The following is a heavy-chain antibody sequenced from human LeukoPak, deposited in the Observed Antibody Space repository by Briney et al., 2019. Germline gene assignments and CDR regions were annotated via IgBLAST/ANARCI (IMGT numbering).Heavy chain of an antibody. J-gene: IGHJ6*02. Sequence: GGSLRLSCAASGFTFSSYAMSWVRQAPGRGLEWVSAISGSGGSTYYADSVKGRFTISRDNSKNTLYLQMNSLRAEDTAVYYCAKDGDGSGWYSYYYYGMDVWGQGTTVTVSS. V-gene: IGHV3-23*01. CDR3: AKDGDGSGWYSYYYYGMDV. CDR2: ISGSGGST. CDR1: GFTFSSYA. D-gene: IGHD6-19*01.